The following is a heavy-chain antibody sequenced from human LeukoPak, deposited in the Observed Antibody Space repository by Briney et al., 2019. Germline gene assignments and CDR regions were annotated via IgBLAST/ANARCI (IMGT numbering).Heavy chain of an antibody. Sequence: GSLRLSCAASGFTFNNYAMSWIRQPPGKGLEWIGEINHSGSTNYNPSLKSRVTISVDTSKNQFSLKLSSVTAADTAVYYCARRSSGWGYYFDYWGQGTLVTASS. CDR1: GFTFNNYA. CDR3: ARRSSGWGYYFDY. V-gene: IGHV4-34*01. J-gene: IGHJ4*02. CDR2: INHSGST. D-gene: IGHD6-19*01.